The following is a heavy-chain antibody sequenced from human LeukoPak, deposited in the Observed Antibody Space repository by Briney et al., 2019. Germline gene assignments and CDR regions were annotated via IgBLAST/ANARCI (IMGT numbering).Heavy chain of an antibody. V-gene: IGHV3-30*02. J-gene: IGHJ4*02. D-gene: IGHD3-22*01. CDR1: GFTFSSYG. CDR3: ARDRSNYYDSRLDY. CDR2: IRYDGSNK. Sequence: GGSLRLSCAASGFTFSSYGMHWVRQAPGKGLEWVAFIRYDGSNKYYAGSVKGRFTISRDNSKNTLYLQMNSLRAEDTAVYYCARDRSNYYDSRLDYWGQGTLVTVSS.